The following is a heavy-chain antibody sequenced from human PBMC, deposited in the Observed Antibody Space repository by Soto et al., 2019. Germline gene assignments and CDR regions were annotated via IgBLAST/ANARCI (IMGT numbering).Heavy chain of an antibody. V-gene: IGHV4-30-2*01. CDR3: AREMSYYFDS. Sequence: QLQLQESGSGLVKPSQTLVLTCTVSGDSISRDGYSWSWIQQPPGKGLEWIGFIYHSGATYYNPSLKSRVTTSVDKSKNQFSLRLASVTAADTAVYYCAREMSYYFDSWGQGTLVTVSS. J-gene: IGHJ4*02. CDR2: IYHSGAT. CDR1: GDSISRDGYS.